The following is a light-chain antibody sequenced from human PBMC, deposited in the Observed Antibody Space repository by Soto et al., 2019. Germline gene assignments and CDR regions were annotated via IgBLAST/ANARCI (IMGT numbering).Light chain of an antibody. V-gene: IGLV2-14*01. Sequence: QSALTQPASVSGSPGQSITISCTGTSGDIGSYNRVSWYQQHPGKAPKLIIYEVTDRPSGVSNRFSGSKSGNTASLTISGLQAEDEAEYYCSSYTNINTRASVFGPGTKVTVL. J-gene: IGLJ1*01. CDR3: SSYTNINTRASV. CDR1: SGDIGSYNR. CDR2: EVT.